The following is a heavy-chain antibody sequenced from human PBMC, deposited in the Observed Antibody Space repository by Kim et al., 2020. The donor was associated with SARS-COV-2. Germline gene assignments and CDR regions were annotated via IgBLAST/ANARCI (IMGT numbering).Heavy chain of an antibody. CDR3: ARAVGPFDY. D-gene: IGHD2-15*01. V-gene: IGHV3-33*01. CDR2: IWFDGSVK. J-gene: IGHJ4*02. CDR1: GFPFSTYG. Sequence: GGSLRLSCSASGFPFSTYGMHWVRQAPGKGLDWVAVIWFDGSVKYYADSVKGRFTISRDNSKNTLYLQMNSLRVEDTAVYYCARAVGPFDYWGQGTLVTVSS.